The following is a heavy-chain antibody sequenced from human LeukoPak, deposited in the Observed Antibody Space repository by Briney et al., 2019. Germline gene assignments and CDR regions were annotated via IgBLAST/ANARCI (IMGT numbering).Heavy chain of an antibody. V-gene: IGHV4-34*01. CDR2: INHSGST. CDR3: ARAIRYFGYYYYYMDV. J-gene: IGHJ6*03. D-gene: IGHD3-9*01. Sequence: SETLSLTCAVYGGSFSGYYWTWIRQPPGKGLEWIGEINHSGSTNYNPSLKSRVTISVDTSKNQFSLKLSPVTAADTAVYYCARAIRYFGYYYYYMDVWGKGTTVTISS. CDR1: GGSFSGYY.